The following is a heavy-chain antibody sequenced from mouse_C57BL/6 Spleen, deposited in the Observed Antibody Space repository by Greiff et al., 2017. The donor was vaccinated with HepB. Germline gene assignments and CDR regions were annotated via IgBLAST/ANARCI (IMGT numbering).Heavy chain of an antibody. Sequence: QVQLQQPGAELVKPGASVKLSCKASGYTFTSYWMHWVKQRPGQGLEWIGMIHPNSGSTNYNEKFKSKATLTVDKSSSTAYMQLSSLTSEDSAVYYCARYWYSNYQYFDVWGTGTTVTVSS. CDR3: ARYWYSNYQYFDV. CDR1: GYTFTSYW. CDR2: IHPNSGST. J-gene: IGHJ1*03. D-gene: IGHD2-5*01. V-gene: IGHV1-64*01.